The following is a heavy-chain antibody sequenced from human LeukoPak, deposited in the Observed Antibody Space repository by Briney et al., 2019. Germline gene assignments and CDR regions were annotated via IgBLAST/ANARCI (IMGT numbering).Heavy chain of an antibody. Sequence: GGSLRLSCAASGFTFSSYEMNWVRQAPGKGLEWVSYISSSSSTIYYVDSVKGRFTISRDNAKNSLYLQMNSLRAEDTAVYYCARDRLGIYGDYPYYFDYWGQGTLVTVSS. D-gene: IGHD4-17*01. CDR2: ISSSSSTI. CDR1: GFTFSSYE. V-gene: IGHV3-48*01. J-gene: IGHJ4*02. CDR3: ARDRLGIYGDYPYYFDY.